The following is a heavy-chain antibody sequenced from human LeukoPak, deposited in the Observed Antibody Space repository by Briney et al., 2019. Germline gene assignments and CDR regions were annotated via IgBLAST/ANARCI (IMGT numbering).Heavy chain of an antibody. CDR3: ARLRFLEWSYETHYYMDV. CDR1: GGSISSYY. CDR2: IHYSGHT. V-gene: IGHV4-59*08. D-gene: IGHD3-3*01. Sequence: PSETLSLTCTVSGGSISSYYWSCLRQPPGKGLEWIAYIHYSGHTNYNPSLKSRVTISVDTSKNQFSLKLSSVTAADTAVYYCARLRFLEWSYETHYYMDVWGKGTTVTVSS. J-gene: IGHJ6*03.